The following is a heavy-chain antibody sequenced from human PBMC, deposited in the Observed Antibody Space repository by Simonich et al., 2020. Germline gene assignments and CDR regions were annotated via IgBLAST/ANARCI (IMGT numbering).Heavy chain of an antibody. CDR3: ARDRDGDYDY. V-gene: IGHV4-39*02. D-gene: IGHD4-17*01. CDR1: GSSISSSSYY. J-gene: IGHJ4*02. Sequence: QLQLQESGPGLVKPSETLSLTCTVSGSSISSSSYYWGWVRQPPGKGLGWIGSIYYSGSTYYNPSLKSRVTISVDTAKNQFSLKLSSVTAADTAVYYCARDRDGDYDYWGQGTLVTVSS. CDR2: IYYSGST.